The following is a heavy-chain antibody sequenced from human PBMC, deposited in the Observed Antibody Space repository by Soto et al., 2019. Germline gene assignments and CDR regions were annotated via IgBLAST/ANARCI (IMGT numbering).Heavy chain of an antibody. CDR1: GGTFSSYA. J-gene: IGHJ4*02. CDR3: ARVRDYGDYYFDY. D-gene: IGHD4-17*01. CDR2: IIPIFGTA. V-gene: IGHV1-69*13. Sequence: GASVKVSCKASGGTFSSYAISWVRQAPGQGLEWMGGIIPIFGTANYAQKFQGRVTITADESTSTAYMELSSLRSEDTAVYYCARVRDYGDYYFDYWGQGTLVTVSS.